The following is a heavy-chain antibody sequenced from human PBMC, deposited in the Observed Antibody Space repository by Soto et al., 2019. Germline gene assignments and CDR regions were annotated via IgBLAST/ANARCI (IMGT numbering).Heavy chain of an antibody. Sequence: GASVKVSCKASGYTFTSYDINWVRQATGQGLEWMGWMNPNSGNTGYAQKFQGRVTMTRNTSISTAYMELSSLRSEDTAVYYCARLQPYCSGGNCYSKTPFDYWGQGTLVTVSS. J-gene: IGHJ4*02. CDR1: GYTFTSYD. D-gene: IGHD2-15*01. CDR3: ARLQPYCSGGNCYSKTPFDY. V-gene: IGHV1-8*01. CDR2: MNPNSGNT.